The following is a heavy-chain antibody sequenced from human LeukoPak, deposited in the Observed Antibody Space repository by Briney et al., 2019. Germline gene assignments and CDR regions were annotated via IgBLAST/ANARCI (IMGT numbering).Heavy chain of an antibody. CDR2: IYTSGST. V-gene: IGHV4-61*02. CDR1: GGSISSGSYY. CDR3: AREPADPRDKRFDP. D-gene: IGHD2-2*01. Sequence: PSQTLSLTCTVSGGSISSGSYYWSWIRQPAGKGLEWIGRIYTSGSTNYNPSLKSRVTISVDPSKNQFSLKLSSVTAADTAVYYCAREPADPRDKRFDPWGQGTLVTVSS. J-gene: IGHJ5*02.